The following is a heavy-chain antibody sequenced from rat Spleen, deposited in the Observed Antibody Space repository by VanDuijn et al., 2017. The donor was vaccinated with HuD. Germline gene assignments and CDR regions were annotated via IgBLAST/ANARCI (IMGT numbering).Heavy chain of an antibody. J-gene: IGHJ2*01. Sequence: EVQLVETGGGLVQPGRSLKLSCVASGFTFSSYWMYWIRQAPGKGLEWVSSINTDGGSTYYPDSVKGRFTISRDNAENTVYLQMNSLRSEDTATYYCVRGYYFDCWGQGVMVTVSS. CDR2: INTDGGST. V-gene: IGHV5-58*01. CDR1: GFTFSSYW. CDR3: VRGYYFDC.